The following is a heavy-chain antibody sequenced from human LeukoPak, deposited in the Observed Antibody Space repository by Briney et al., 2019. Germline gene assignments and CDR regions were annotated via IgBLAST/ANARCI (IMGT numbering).Heavy chain of an antibody. CDR2: IRYDGGDK. CDR1: GFTFSTSN. CDR3: ARDTYYDSSGYYVY. Sequence: GGSLRLSCAASGFTFSTSNIHWVRQAPGKGLEWVAFIRYDGGDKDYADSVKGRFTISRDNSKNTVYLQMNSLRTEDTAVYYCARDTYYDSSGYYVYRGQGTLVTVSS. D-gene: IGHD3-22*01. J-gene: IGHJ4*02. V-gene: IGHV3-30*02.